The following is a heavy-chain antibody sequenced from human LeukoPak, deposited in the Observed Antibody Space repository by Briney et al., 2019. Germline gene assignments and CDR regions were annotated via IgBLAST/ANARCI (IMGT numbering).Heavy chain of an antibody. V-gene: IGHV3-21*04. J-gene: IGHJ4*02. CDR1: GFTFSSYS. Sequence: GGSLRLSCAASGFTFSSYSMNWVRQAPGKGLEWVSSISSSSSYIYYADSVKGRFTISRDNAKNSLYLQMNSLRAEDTAVYYCAKDRGGYSYGSSGYWGQGTLVTVSS. CDR3: AKDRGGYSYGSSGY. CDR2: ISSSSSYI. D-gene: IGHD5-18*01.